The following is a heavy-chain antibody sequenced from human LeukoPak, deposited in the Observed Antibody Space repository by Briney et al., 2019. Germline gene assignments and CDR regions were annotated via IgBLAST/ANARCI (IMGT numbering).Heavy chain of an antibody. Sequence: SETLSLTCTVSGGSISSYYWSWIRQPPGKGLEWIGYIYYSGSTNYNPSLKSRVTISVDTSKNQFSLNLSSVTAADTAVYYCARLTANYYDSSGLFDYWGQGTLVTVSS. V-gene: IGHV4-59*08. J-gene: IGHJ4*02. D-gene: IGHD3-22*01. CDR2: IYYSGST. CDR1: GGSISSYY. CDR3: ARLTANYYDSSGLFDY.